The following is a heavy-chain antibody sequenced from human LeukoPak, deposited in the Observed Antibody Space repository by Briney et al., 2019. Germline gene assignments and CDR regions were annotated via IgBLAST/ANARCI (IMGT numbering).Heavy chain of an antibody. D-gene: IGHD3-22*01. CDR1: GYTFTSYG. V-gene: IGHV1-18*01. CDR2: ISAYNGNT. Sequence: ASVKVSCKAFGYTFTSYGISWVRQAPRQGLEWMGWISAYNGNTNYAQKLQGRVTMTTDTSTSTAYMELRSLRSDDTAVYYCARDYYDSSESGYWGQGTLVTVSS. CDR3: ARDYYDSSESGY. J-gene: IGHJ4*02.